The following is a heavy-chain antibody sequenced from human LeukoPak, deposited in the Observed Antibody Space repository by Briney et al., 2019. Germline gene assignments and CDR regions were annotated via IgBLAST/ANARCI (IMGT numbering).Heavy chain of an antibody. CDR1: GGSISSGDYY. CDR2: ISYSRST. Sequence: PSETLSLTCTVSGGSISSGDYYWSWIRQPPGKGLEWIGYISYSRSTYYNPSLKSRVTISVDTSKNLFSLKLSSVTAADTAVYYCARGESTYCSSTSCYTHPLDYWGQGTLVTVSS. J-gene: IGHJ4*02. V-gene: IGHV4-30-4*08. D-gene: IGHD2-2*02. CDR3: ARGESTYCSSTSCYTHPLDY.